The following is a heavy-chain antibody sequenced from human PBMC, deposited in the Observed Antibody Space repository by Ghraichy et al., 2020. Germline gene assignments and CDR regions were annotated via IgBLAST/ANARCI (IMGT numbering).Heavy chain of an antibody. Sequence: GGSLRLSCAASEFTFSSYRMSWVRQAPGKGLEWVANIKQDGSEKYYVDSVKGRFTISRDNAKNSLYLQMNSLRAEDTAVHYCARDRTIFGGTVPDAFDVWGQGTMVTVSP. CDR1: EFTFSSYR. V-gene: IGHV3-7*03. CDR2: IKQDGSEK. CDR3: ARDRTIFGGTVPDAFDV. D-gene: IGHD3-3*01. J-gene: IGHJ3*01.